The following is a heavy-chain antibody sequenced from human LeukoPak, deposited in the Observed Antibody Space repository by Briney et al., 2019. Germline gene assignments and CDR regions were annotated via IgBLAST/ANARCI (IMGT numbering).Heavy chain of an antibody. Sequence: GGSLRLSCAASGFTFRTYWMSWVRQAPGKGLEWVANIKQDGNEKYYVDSVKGRFTISRDNAKNSLDLQMNSLRAEDTAVYYCAKARPTYMFRGVPLDVWGKGTTVPVSS. D-gene: IGHD3-10*01. CDR1: GFTFRTYW. J-gene: IGHJ6*04. CDR3: AKARPTYMFRGVPLDV. CDR2: IKQDGNEK. V-gene: IGHV3-7*01.